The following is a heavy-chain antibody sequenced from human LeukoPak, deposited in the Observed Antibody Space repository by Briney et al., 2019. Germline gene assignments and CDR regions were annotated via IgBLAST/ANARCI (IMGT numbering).Heavy chain of an antibody. D-gene: IGHD2-15*01. CDR3: ARDRAVALPTYYYYMDV. Sequence: GRSLRLSCAASGFTFTTYVFPGVARPPARGWEGWPAFPQTGRIETYADSVQGRFTVSRDNSNNMAYLQMNSLKTEDTAVYYCARDRAVALPTYYYYMDVWGKGTTVTVSS. CDR2: FPQTGRIE. J-gene: IGHJ6*03. CDR1: GFTFTTYV. V-gene: IGHV3-30*04.